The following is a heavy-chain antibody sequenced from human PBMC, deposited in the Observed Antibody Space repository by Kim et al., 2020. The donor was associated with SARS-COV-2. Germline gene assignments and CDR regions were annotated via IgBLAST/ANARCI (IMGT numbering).Heavy chain of an antibody. D-gene: IGHD4-17*01. CDR3: HSRVPTVTTPIEIDY. J-gene: IGHJ4*02. Sequence: GGSLRLSCAASGFTFSSYAMHWVRQAPGKGLEWVAVISYDGSNKYYADSVKGRFTISRDNSKNTLYLQMNSLRAEDTAVYYCHSRVPTVTTPIEIDYWGQGTLVTVSS. CDR2: ISYDGSNK. V-gene: IGHV3-30-3*01. CDR1: GFTFSSYA.